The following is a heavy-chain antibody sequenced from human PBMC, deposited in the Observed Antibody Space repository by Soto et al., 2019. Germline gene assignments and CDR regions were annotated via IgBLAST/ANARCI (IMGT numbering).Heavy chain of an antibody. CDR3: AKGGGYDSGYYYYYYGMDV. D-gene: IGHD5-12*01. CDR1: GFTFSSYG. Sequence: GGSLRLSCAASGFTFSSYGMHWVRQAPGRGLEWVAVISYDGSNKYYADSVKGRFTISRDNSKNTLYLQMNSLRAEDTAVYYCAKGGGYDSGYYYYYYGMDVWGQGTTVTVSS. CDR2: ISYDGSNK. V-gene: IGHV3-30*18. J-gene: IGHJ6*02.